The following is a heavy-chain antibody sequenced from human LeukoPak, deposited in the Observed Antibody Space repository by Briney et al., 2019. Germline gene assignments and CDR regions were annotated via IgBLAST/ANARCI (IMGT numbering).Heavy chain of an antibody. V-gene: IGHV4-61*08. CDR2: IYYSGST. Sequence: PSETLSLTCAVSGGSISSGGYSWSWIRQPPGKGLEWIGYIYYSGSTNYNPSLKSRVTISVDTSKNQFSLKLSSVTAADTAVYYCARDRSSGWSGGRLDYWGQGTLVTVSS. CDR3: ARDRSSGWSGGRLDY. CDR1: GGSISSGGYS. J-gene: IGHJ4*02. D-gene: IGHD6-19*01.